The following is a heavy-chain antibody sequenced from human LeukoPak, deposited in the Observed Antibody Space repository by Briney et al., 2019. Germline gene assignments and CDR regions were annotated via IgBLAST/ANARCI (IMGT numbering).Heavy chain of an antibody. D-gene: IGHD1-26*01. J-gene: IGHJ6*03. Sequence: GGSLRLSCAVSGFSFSSYWMSWVRQAPGKGLEWVANIKEDGSEKYYVDSVKGRFTISRDNAKNSLYLQMNSLRVEDTAVYYCARDPYSGGYGDYYYYYMDVWGKGTTVTISS. CDR3: ARDPYSGGYGDYYYYYMDV. CDR1: GFSFSSYW. V-gene: IGHV3-7*01. CDR2: IKEDGSEK.